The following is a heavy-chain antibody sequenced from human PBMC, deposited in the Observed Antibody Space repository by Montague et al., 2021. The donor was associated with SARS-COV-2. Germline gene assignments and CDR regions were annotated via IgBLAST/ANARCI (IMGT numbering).Heavy chain of an antibody. CDR2: INHSGST. J-gene: IGHJ6*02. D-gene: IGHD4/OR15-4a*01. CDR1: GGSFSGYY. CDR3: ACGVITTWGLIYYYGMDV. V-gene: IGHV4-34*01. Sequence: SETLSLTCAVYGGSFSGYYWTWCRQSPRKGLQWIGEINHSGSTNYNQSLKSRVATLVDTSKNQFSLKLSSVTAADTAVYYCACGVITTWGLIYYYGMDVWGQGTTVTVSS.